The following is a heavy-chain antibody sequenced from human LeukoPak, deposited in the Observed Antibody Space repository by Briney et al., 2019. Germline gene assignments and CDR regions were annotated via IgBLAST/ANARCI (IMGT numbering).Heavy chain of an antibody. D-gene: IGHD3-22*01. Sequence: GGSLRLSCAASGFTFSTYTMNWVRQAPGKGLEWVSSISSSSSSYIYYADSVKGRFTISRDNAKNSLYLQMNSLRAEDTAVYYCARGYYDSSGYYYSWGQGTLVTVSS. CDR1: GFTFSTYT. CDR2: ISSSSSSYI. J-gene: IGHJ4*02. V-gene: IGHV3-21*01. CDR3: ARGYYDSSGYYYS.